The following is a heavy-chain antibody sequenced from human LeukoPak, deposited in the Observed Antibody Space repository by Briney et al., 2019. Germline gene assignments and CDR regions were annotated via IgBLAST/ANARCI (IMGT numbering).Heavy chain of an antibody. CDR2: ISAYNGNT. V-gene: IGHV1-18*01. CDR3: VRNRITMVRGEYYYMDV. J-gene: IGHJ6*03. D-gene: IGHD3-10*01. CDR1: GYTFTSYG. Sequence: ASVKVSCKASGYTFTSYGISWVRQAPGQGLEWMGWISAYNGNTNYAQKLQGRVTMTTDTSTSTAYMELRSLRSDDTAVYYCVRNRITMVRGEYYYMDVWGKGTTVTISS.